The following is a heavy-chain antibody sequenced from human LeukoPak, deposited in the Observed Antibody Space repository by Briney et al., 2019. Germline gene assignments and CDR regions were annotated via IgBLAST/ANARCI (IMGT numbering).Heavy chain of an antibody. J-gene: IGHJ4*02. CDR1: GFTFSSYA. Sequence: PGRSLRLSCAASGFTFSSYAMHWVRPDPGKGLEWVALISYDGSINDYADSVKGRFTISRDNSKNTLYLQMNSLRADDTAMYYCARGSYSSSWKTFDYWGQGTLVTVSS. CDR3: ARGSYSSSWKTFDY. D-gene: IGHD6-13*01. CDR2: ISYDGSIN. V-gene: IGHV3-30*04.